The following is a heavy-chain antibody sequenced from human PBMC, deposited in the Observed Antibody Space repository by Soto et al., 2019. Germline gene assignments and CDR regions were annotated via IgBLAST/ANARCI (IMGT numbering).Heavy chain of an antibody. D-gene: IGHD3-16*01. V-gene: IGHV1-18*01. Sequence: QVHLVQSGAEVKNPGASVKVSCKASGYSFTRYGIGWARQAPGQGLEWMGWINAYNGNTNYAQNLQGRLTLTTDPSTTAAYKELRSPRPNAKAIYYCAMVDVYVTPSPQDVWGQGTTVTVSS. CDR3: AMVDVYVTPSPQDV. J-gene: IGHJ6*02. CDR1: GYSFTRYG. CDR2: INAYNGNT.